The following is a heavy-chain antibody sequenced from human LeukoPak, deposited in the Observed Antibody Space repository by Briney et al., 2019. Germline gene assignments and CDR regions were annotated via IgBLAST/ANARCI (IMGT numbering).Heavy chain of an antibody. CDR1: GGSISSYY. Sequence: PSETLSLTCTVSGGSISSYYWSWIRQPAEKGLEWIGRIYTSGSTNYNPSLKSRVTMSVDTSKNQFSLKLSSVTAADTAVYYCARDSVAQQWLVGQYYFDYWGQGTLVTVSS. J-gene: IGHJ4*02. CDR3: ARDSVAQQWLVGQYYFDY. CDR2: IYTSGST. D-gene: IGHD6-19*01. V-gene: IGHV4-4*07.